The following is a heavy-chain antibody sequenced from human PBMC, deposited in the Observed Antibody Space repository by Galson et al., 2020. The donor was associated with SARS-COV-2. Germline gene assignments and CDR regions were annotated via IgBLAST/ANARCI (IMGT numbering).Heavy chain of an antibody. D-gene: IGHD3-9*01. CDR2: ISNSGSTI. J-gene: IGHJ4*02. CDR3: ASSQYFDIFYFDY. Sequence: GGSLRLSCAASGFTFSTYEMNWVRQAPGKGLEWVSYISNSGSTIYYADSVKGRFTISRDNAKNSLYLQMNSLRAEDTAVYYCASSQYFDIFYFDYWGQGTLVTVSS. V-gene: IGHV3-48*03. CDR1: GFTFSTYE.